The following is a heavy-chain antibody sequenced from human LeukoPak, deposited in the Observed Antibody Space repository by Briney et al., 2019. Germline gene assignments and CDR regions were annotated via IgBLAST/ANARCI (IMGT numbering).Heavy chain of an antibody. J-gene: IGHJ5*02. CDR2: IYYSGST. Sequence: KSSQTLSLTCTVSGGSISSGGYYWSWIRQHPGKGLEWIGYIYYSGSTYYNPSLKSRVTISVDTSKNQFSLKLSSVTAADTAVYYCARIWFGEWQPFDPWSQGTLVTVSS. V-gene: IGHV4-31*03. D-gene: IGHD3-10*01. CDR1: GGSISSGGYY. CDR3: ARIWFGEWQPFDP.